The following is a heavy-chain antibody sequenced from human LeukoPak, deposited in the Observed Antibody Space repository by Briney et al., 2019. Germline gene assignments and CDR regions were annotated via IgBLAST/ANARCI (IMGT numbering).Heavy chain of an antibody. CDR3: ASSSSEYFQH. CDR1: GGSISSGGYY. J-gene: IGHJ1*01. V-gene: IGHV4-31*02. D-gene: IGHD6-6*01. Sequence: SETLSLTCTVSGGSISSGGYYWSWIRQHPGKGLEWIGYIYYSGSTYYNPSLKSRVTISVDTSKNQFSLKLSSVTAADTAVYYCASSSSEYFQHWGRGTLVTVSS. CDR2: IYYSGST.